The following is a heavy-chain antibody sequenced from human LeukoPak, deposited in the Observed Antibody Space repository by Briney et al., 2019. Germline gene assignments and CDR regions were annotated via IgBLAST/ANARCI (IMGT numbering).Heavy chain of an antibody. D-gene: IGHD2-15*01. CDR2: ISYDGSNK. CDR3: AKVFRSGQYYFDY. CDR1: GFTFRNYG. V-gene: IGHV3-30*18. Sequence: GGSLRLSCAASGFTFRNYGIHWVPQAPGKGLEWGAVISYDGSNKEYADSVKGRFTISRDNSKNTLYLQMNSLRTEDTAVYYCAKVFRSGQYYFDYWGQGTLVTVSS. J-gene: IGHJ4*02.